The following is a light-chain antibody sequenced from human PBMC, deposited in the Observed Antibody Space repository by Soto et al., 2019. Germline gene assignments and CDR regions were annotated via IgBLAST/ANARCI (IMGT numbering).Light chain of an antibody. CDR2: AAS. CDR1: QGITNR. J-gene: IGKJ2*01. CDR3: QKYSNVPPGYT. Sequence: GDRVTIPCRASQGITNRLVWYQQKPGKVPRVLIYAASALQSAVPSRFSGSGSGTDFTLTISSLQPEDAATYYCQKYSNVPPGYTFGQGTKLEIK. V-gene: IGKV1-27*01.